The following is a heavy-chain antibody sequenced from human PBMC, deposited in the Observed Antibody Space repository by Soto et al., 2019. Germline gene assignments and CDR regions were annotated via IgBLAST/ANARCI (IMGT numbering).Heavy chain of an antibody. D-gene: IGHD7-27*01. CDR2: INPNSGGT. Sequence: ASVKVSCKASGYTFTGYYMHWVRQAPGQGLEWMGWINPNSGGTNYAQKFQGWVTMTRDTSISTAYMERSRLRSDDTAVYYCARDSAPLGIDAFDIWGQGTMVTVSS. CDR3: ARDSAPLGIDAFDI. J-gene: IGHJ3*02. CDR1: GYTFTGYY. V-gene: IGHV1-2*04.